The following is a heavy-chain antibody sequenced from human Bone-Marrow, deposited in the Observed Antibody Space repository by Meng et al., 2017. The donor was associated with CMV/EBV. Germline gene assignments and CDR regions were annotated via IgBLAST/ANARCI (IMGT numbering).Heavy chain of an antibody. V-gene: IGHV1-18*01. D-gene: IGHD2-2*02. CDR3: ARDMGAKEYQMLYIPYYYGMDV. CDR2: ISAYNGNT. J-gene: IGHJ6*02. CDR1: GYTFTSYG. Sequence: ASVKVSFKASGYTFTSYGISWVRQAPGQGLEWMGWISAYNGNTNYAQKLQGRVTMTTDTSTSTAYMELRSLRSDDTAVYYCARDMGAKEYQMLYIPYYYGMDVWGQGTTVTVSS.